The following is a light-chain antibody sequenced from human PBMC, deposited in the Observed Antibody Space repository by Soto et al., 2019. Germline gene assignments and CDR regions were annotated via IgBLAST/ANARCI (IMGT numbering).Light chain of an antibody. J-gene: IGKJ1*01. CDR3: LQDFSYPRT. CDR1: QSISSW. CDR2: GAS. Sequence: DIQMTQSPSTLSASVGDRVTITCRASQSISSWLAWYQQSPGKAPKVLIVGASTLQSGVPSRFSGSGSGTDFTLTISSLQPEDSATYYCLQDFSYPRTFGQGTKADIK. V-gene: IGKV1-5*01.